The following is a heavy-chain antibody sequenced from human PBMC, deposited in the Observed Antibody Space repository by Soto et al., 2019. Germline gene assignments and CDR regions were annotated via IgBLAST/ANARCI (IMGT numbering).Heavy chain of an antibody. V-gene: IGHV3-30*18. CDR1: GFTFSRDG. CDR2: ISDHGRET. Sequence: GGSLRLSCTTSGFTFSRDGMHWVRQAPGKGLEWVAVISDHGRETYYADSVQGRFTISRDNSRNTVYLQMNSLRAEDTAVYYCAKDKGYSWTFDYWGLGTLVTVSS. D-gene: IGHD5-18*01. J-gene: IGHJ4*02. CDR3: AKDKGYSWTFDY.